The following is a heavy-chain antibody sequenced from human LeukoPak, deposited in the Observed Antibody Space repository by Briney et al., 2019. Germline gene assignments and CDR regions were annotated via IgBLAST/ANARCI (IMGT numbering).Heavy chain of an antibody. CDR3: ARDLYTRKGIWFDP. J-gene: IGHJ5*02. Sequence: SQTLSLTCTVSGGSISSGGYYWSWIRQPPGKGLEWIGYIYHSGSTYYNPSLKSRVTISVDRSKNQFSLKLSSVTAADTAVYYCARDLYTRKGIWFDPWGQGTLVTVSS. D-gene: IGHD1-1*01. V-gene: IGHV4-30-2*01. CDR2: IYHSGST. CDR1: GGSISSGGYY.